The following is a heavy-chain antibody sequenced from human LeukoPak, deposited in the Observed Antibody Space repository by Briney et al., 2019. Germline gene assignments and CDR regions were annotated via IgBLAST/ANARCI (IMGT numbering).Heavy chain of an antibody. D-gene: IGHD2-2*01. CDR1: GFTFSSYA. CDR3: ARDGLYCSSNSCYLDV. Sequence: GGSLRLSCAASGFTFSSYAMHWVRQAPGKGLEWVAVISYDGSNKYYADSVKGRFTISRDNSKNTLCLQMNSLRAEDTAVYYCARDGLYCSSNSCYLDVGGQGTTVTVSS. V-gene: IGHV3-30-3*01. CDR2: ISYDGSNK. J-gene: IGHJ6*02.